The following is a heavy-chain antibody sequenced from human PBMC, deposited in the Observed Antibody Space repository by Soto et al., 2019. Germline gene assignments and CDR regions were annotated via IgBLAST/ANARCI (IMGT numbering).Heavy chain of an antibody. CDR2: IIPMYGPA. CDR3: ARVTSMVRGVIDNWFDP. V-gene: IGHV1-69*01. CDR1: GGTFSSYA. Sequence: QVPLVQSGAEVKKPGSSVTVSCKASGGTFSSYAIHWVRQAPGQGLEWMGGIIPMYGPAKYAQRIQGRVTITADESTSPVYMELTSLTSPDTAVYYCARVTSMVRGVIDNWFDPWGHGTLVTVSS. D-gene: IGHD3-10*01. J-gene: IGHJ5*02.